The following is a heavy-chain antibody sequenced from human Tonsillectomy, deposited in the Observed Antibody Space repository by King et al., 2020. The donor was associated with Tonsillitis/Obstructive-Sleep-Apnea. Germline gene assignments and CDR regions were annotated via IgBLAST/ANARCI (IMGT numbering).Heavy chain of an antibody. CDR3: ARVGAAAGTDY. V-gene: IGHV3-21*01. CDR2: ISISSSYI. J-gene: IGHJ4*02. D-gene: IGHD6-13*01. Sequence: VQLVESGGGLVKPGGSLRLSCAASGFTFSSYSMNWVRQAPGKGLEWVSSISISSSYIYYADSVKGRFTISRDNAKNSLYLQMNSLRAEDTAVYYCARVGAAAGTDYWGQGTLVTVSS. CDR1: GFTFSSYS.